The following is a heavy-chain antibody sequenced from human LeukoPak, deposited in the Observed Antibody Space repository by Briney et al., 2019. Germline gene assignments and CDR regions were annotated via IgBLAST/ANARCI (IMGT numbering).Heavy chain of an antibody. J-gene: IGHJ4*01. Sequence: SETLSLTCTVSGGSISNYYWSWIRQPPGKGLDWIAYISDSGNTNYNPSLKSRVTISVDTSKNQISLRLTSVTAADTAMYFCARHRDYYDTWGHGTLVTVSS. CDR3: ARHRDYYDT. D-gene: IGHD3-22*01. CDR1: GGSISNYY. CDR2: ISDSGNT. V-gene: IGHV4-59*08.